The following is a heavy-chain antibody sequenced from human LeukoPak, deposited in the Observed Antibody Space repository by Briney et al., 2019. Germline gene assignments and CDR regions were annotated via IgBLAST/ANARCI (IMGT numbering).Heavy chain of an antibody. CDR2: IYFTGNT. CDR1: GGSISTSNYY. D-gene: IGHD2-2*03. CDR3: TSGYFVRTFDF. V-gene: IGHV4-39*01. J-gene: IGHJ4*02. Sequence: SETLSLTCTVSGGSISTSNYYWGWIRQPPGKGLEWIGSIYFTGNTYYNPSLKTRVTISIDTSKNQFSLNLSSVTATDTAMYYCTSGYFVRTFDFWGQGPLVTVSS.